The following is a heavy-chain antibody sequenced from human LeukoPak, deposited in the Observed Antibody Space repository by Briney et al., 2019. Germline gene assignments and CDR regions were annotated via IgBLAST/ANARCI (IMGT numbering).Heavy chain of an antibody. Sequence: GESLKISCKASGNTFSNHWIGWVRQMPGKGLEWMGIIYPGDSDTRYSPSFQGQVTISADKSISTAYLQWSSLKASGTAMYYCARLYGSGSHYEAMGEYWGQGTLVTVSS. CDR1: GNTFSNHW. V-gene: IGHV5-51*01. D-gene: IGHD3-10*01. J-gene: IGHJ4*02. CDR3: ARLYGSGSHYEAMGEY. CDR2: IYPGDSDT.